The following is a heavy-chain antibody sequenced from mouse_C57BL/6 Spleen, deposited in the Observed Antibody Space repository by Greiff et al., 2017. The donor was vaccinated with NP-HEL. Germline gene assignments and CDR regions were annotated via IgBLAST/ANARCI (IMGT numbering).Heavy chain of an antibody. D-gene: IGHD1-1*01. CDR3: ASYYGSRYYFDY. V-gene: IGHV1-64*01. Sequence: QVQLQQPGAELVKPGASVKLSCKASGYTFTSYWMHWVKQRPGQGLEWIGMIHPNSGSTNYNEKFKSKATLTVDKSSSTAYMQLSSLTSEDSAVYYCASYYGSRYYFDYWGQGTTLTVSS. J-gene: IGHJ2*01. CDR2: IHPNSGST. CDR1: GYTFTSYW.